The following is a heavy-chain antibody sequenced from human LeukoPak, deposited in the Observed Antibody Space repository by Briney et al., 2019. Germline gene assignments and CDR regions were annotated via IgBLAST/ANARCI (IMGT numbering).Heavy chain of an antibody. CDR1: GFTFSSYG. CDR3: AKHSGSYFIYHVDS. J-gene: IGHJ4*02. CDR2: ISGSGYNT. Sequence: GRSLRLSCGASGFTFSSYGMSWVRQAPGKGLEWVSTISGSGYNTYYADSVKGRFTISRDNSANTLHLQMDSLRVDDTALYYCAKHSGSYFIYHVDSWGQGTLVTVSS. D-gene: IGHD5-12*01. V-gene: IGHV3-23*01.